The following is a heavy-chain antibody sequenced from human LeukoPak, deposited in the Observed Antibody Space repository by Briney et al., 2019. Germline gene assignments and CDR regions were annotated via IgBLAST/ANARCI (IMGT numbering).Heavy chain of an antibody. Sequence: GGSLRLSCAASGFTFSSYAMSWVRQAPGKGLEWVAVISYDGSNKYYADSVKGRFTISRDNSKNTLYLQMNSLRAEDTAVYYCAKDGGGGQWLRHNYFDYWGQGTLVTVSS. CDR2: ISYDGSNK. J-gene: IGHJ4*02. CDR3: AKDGGGGQWLRHNYFDY. V-gene: IGHV3-30*18. D-gene: IGHD5-12*01. CDR1: GFTFSSYA.